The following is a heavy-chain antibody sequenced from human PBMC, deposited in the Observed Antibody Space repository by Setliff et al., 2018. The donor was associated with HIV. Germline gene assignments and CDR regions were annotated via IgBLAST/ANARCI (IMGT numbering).Heavy chain of an antibody. CDR1: GFTFTSSA. Sequence: GASVKVSCKASGFTFTSSAVQWVRQARGQRLEWIGWIVVGSGNTNYAQKFQERVTITRDMSTSTAYMELSSLRSEDTAVYYCAAEVKGILWFGGDAFDIWGQGTMGT. V-gene: IGHV1-58*01. J-gene: IGHJ3*02. CDR2: IVVGSGNT. CDR3: AAEVKGILWFGGDAFDI. D-gene: IGHD3-10*01.